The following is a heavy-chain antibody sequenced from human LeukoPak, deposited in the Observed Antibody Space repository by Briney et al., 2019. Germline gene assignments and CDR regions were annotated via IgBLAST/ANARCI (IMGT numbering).Heavy chain of an antibody. CDR3: ARHEGFSQKD. CDR1: GVSMSSNNW. Sequence: SGTLSLTCAVSGVSMSSNNWWSWVRPPPGKGVEWIGEIHESGSTNYKPSLKSRVTISVDKSKDQFSLKLSSVTAADTAVYYCARHEGFSQKDWGQGTQVTVS. CDR2: IHESGST. J-gene: IGHJ4*02. V-gene: IGHV4-4*02.